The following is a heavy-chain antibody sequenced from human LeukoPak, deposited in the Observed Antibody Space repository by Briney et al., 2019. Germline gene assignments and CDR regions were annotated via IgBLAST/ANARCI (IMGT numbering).Heavy chain of an antibody. V-gene: IGHV1-18*01. CDR3: ARDTFGDYGSDYFDY. CDR1: GYTFKNYG. J-gene: IGHJ4*02. Sequence: ASVKISCKASGYTFKNYGFSWVRQAPGQGLEGMGWVSTYNGNTNYAQKLQGRVTMTTDTSTSTAYMELRSLRSDDTAVYYCARDTFGDYGSDYFDYWGQGTLVTVSS. CDR2: VSTYNGNT. D-gene: IGHD4-17*01.